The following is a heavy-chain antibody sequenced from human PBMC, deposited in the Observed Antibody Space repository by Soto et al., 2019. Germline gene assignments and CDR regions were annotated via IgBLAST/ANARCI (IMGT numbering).Heavy chain of an antibody. D-gene: IGHD2-2*01. J-gene: IGHJ6*03. CDR2: INHSGST. V-gene: IGHV4-34*01. CDR3: ASGSIVVVAAANHYYYYMDV. Sequence: QVQLQQWGAGLLKPSETLSLTCAVYGGSFSDYYWSWIRQPPGKGLEWIGEINHSGSTNYNPSLKSRVTISVDTSKNQFSLKLSSVTAADTAVYYCASGSIVVVAAANHYYYYMDVWGKGTTVTVSS. CDR1: GGSFSDYY.